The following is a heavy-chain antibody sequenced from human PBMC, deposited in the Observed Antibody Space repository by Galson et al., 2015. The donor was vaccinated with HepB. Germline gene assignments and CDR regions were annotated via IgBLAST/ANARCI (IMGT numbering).Heavy chain of an antibody. CDR2: IIPIFGTA. CDR3: ARGNWFDP. J-gene: IGHJ5*02. Sequence: TCTVSGGSISSGGYYWSWIRQHPGKGLEWMGGIIPIFGTANYAQKFQGRVTITADKSTSTAYMELSSLRSEDTAVYYCARGNWFDPWGQGTLVTVSS. CDR1: GGSISSGG. V-gene: IGHV1-69*06.